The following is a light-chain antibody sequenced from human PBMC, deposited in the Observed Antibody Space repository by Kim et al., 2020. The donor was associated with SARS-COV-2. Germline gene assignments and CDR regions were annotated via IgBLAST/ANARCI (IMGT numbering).Light chain of an antibody. CDR1: QSVNTN. CDR2: YAS. CDR3: QQYNAWPFT. J-gene: IGKJ3*01. V-gene: IGKV3-15*01. Sequence: VSPGERATLSCRASQSVNTNLAWYQQKPGQTPRLLISYASTRASGIPARFSGSGSGTEFTLTISSLQSEDFTVFYCQQYNAWPFTFGPGTKVDIK.